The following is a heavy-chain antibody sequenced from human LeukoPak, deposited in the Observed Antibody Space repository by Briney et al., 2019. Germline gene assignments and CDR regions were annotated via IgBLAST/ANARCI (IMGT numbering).Heavy chain of an antibody. Sequence: PSETLSLTCSVSGGSISSGSWYWIWIRQPAGKGREWIGRICTTGSTNYNPSLRSRVTISVSTSENHFSLSLVSVTAADAAVYYCAGGGWLRAKNYSYYYMAVWGKGTTVTISS. CDR2: ICTTGST. D-gene: IGHD5-12*01. CDR1: GGSISSGSWY. J-gene: IGHJ6*03. CDR3: AGGGWLRAKNYSYYYMAV. V-gene: IGHV4-61*02.